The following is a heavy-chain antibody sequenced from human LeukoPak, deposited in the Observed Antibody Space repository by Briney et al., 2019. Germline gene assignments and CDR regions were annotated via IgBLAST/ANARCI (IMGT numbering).Heavy chain of an antibody. D-gene: IGHD5-24*01. V-gene: IGHV3-9*01. CDR3: VRDLGDGYNPFDF. J-gene: IGHJ4*02. CDR2: ISWNSGSI. Sequence: PGGSLRLSCAASGFTFDDYAMHWVRQAPGKGLEWVSGISWNSGSIGYADSVKGRFTISRDNAKSSLYLQMNSLRAEDTAVYYCVRDLGDGYNPFDFWGQGTLVTVSS. CDR1: GFTFDDYA.